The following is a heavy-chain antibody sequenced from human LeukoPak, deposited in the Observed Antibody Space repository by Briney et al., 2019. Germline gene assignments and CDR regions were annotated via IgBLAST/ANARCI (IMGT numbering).Heavy chain of an antibody. V-gene: IGHV3-23*01. D-gene: IGHD3-9*01. CDR1: GFTFSSYA. Sequence: GGSLRLSCAASGFTFSSYAMSWVRQAPGKGLEWVSAIRGSGGSTYYADSVKGRFTISRDNSKNTLYLQMNSLRAEDTAVYYCAKSADYDILTGYYDYWGQGTLVTVSS. CDR2: IRGSGGST. J-gene: IGHJ4*02. CDR3: AKSADYDILTGYYDY.